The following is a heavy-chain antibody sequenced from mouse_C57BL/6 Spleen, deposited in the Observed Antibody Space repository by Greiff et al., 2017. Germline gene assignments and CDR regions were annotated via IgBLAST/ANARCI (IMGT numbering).Heavy chain of an antibody. D-gene: IGHD3-2*02. Sequence: VQLQQSGAELARPGASVKLSCKASGYTFTSYGISWVKQRTGQGLEWIGEIYPRCGNTYYNEKFKGKATLTAAKSSSTAYMELRSLTSEDSAVYFCASGPRQLRSLYAMDYWGQGTSVTVSS. J-gene: IGHJ4*01. CDR3: ASGPRQLRSLYAMDY. V-gene: IGHV1-81*01. CDR1: GYTFTSYG. CDR2: IYPRCGNT.